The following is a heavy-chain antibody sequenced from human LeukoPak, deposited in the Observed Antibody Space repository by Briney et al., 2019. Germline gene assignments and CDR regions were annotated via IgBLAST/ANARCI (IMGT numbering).Heavy chain of an antibody. Sequence: GGSLRLSCAASGFTFSSYSMNRVRQAPGKGLEWVSYISSSSSSIYYADSVKGRFTISRDNAKNSLYLQMNSLRDEDTAVYYCARLLPYDSSDWGQGTLVTVSS. CDR2: ISSSSSSI. CDR3: ARLLPYDSSD. CDR1: GFTFSSYS. D-gene: IGHD3-22*01. V-gene: IGHV3-48*02. J-gene: IGHJ4*02.